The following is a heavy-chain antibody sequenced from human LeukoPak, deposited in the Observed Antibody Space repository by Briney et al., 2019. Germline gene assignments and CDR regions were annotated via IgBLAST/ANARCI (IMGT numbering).Heavy chain of an antibody. D-gene: IGHD2-2*01. CDR3: AKAQEYQLLSGYFDY. J-gene: IGHJ4*02. V-gene: IGHV3-9*01. CDR1: GFTFDDYA. Sequence: GGSLRLSCAASGFTFDDYAMHWVRQAPGRGLEWVSGISWNSGSIAYADSVKGRFTISRDNAKNSLYLQMNSLRAEDTALYYCAKAQEYQLLSGYFDYWGQGTLVTVSS. CDR2: ISWNSGSI.